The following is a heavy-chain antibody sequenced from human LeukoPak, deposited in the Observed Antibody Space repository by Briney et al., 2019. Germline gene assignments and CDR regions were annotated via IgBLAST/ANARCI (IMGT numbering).Heavy chain of an antibody. V-gene: IGHV1-46*01. CDR1: GYTFTSYY. CDR3: ARDNYLGYSLGSDAFDI. D-gene: IGHD3-16*01. J-gene: IGHJ3*02. CDR2: INPSGGST. Sequence: ASVKVSCKASGYTFTSYYMHWVRQAPGQGLEWMGIINPSGGSTSYAQKFQGRVTMTRDMSTSTVYMELSSLRSEDTAVYYCARDNYLGYSLGSDAFDIWGQGTMVTVSS.